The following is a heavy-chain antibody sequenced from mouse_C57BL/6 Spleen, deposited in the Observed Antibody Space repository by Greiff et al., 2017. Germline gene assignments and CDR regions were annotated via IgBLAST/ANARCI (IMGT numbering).Heavy chain of an antibody. V-gene: IGHV1-80*01. D-gene: IGHD1-1*01. CDR1: GYAFSSYW. CDR3: ARGGDYYGSSYDY. CDR2: IYPGDGDT. Sequence: VQLKESGAELVKPGASVKISCKASGYAFSSYWMNWVKQRPGKGLEWIGQIYPGDGDTNYNGKFKGKATLTADKSSSTAYMQLSSLTSEDSAVYFCARGGDYYGSSYDYWGQGTTLTVSS. J-gene: IGHJ2*01.